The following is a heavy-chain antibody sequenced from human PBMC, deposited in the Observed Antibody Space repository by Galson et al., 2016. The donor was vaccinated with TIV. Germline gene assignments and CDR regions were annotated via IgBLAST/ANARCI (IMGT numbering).Heavy chain of an antibody. CDR2: ILPVSTTT. CDR3: ARDIPCGGSGYFFDD. Sequence: SVKVSCKASRGTFDNYAINWVRQAPGQGLEWMGGILPVSTTTNYAQRFQDRVTITTDEFTTTVYMELSSLRSGDTAVYFCARDIPCGGSGYFFDDWGQGTLVTVSS. CDR1: RGTFDNYA. J-gene: IGHJ4*02. V-gene: IGHV1-69*05. D-gene: IGHD6-19*01.